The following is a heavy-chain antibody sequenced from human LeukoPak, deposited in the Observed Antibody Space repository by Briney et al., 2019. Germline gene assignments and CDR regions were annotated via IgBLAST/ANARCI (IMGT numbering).Heavy chain of an antibody. Sequence: SVKVSCKASGGTFSSYAISWVRQAPGQGLEGMGGIIPIFGTANYAQKFQGRVTITTDESTSTAYMELSSLRSEDTAVYYCARGVFEQLGMGYYYYYMDVWGKGTTVTVSS. CDR3: ARGVFEQLGMGYYYYYMDV. J-gene: IGHJ6*03. CDR2: IIPIFGTA. V-gene: IGHV1-69*05. D-gene: IGHD7-27*01. CDR1: GGTFSSYA.